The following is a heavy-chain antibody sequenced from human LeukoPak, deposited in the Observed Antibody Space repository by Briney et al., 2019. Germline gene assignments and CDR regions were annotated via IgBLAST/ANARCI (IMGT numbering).Heavy chain of an antibody. CDR3: AKDKDAGIAVAGTVGEIDY. CDR2: ISYDGSNK. D-gene: IGHD6-19*01. CDR1: GFTFSSYA. J-gene: IGHJ4*02. Sequence: PGGSLRLSCAASGFTFSSYAMHWVRQAPGKGLEWVAVISYDGSNKYYADSVKGRFTISRDNSKNTLYLQMNSLRAEDTAVYYCAKDKDAGIAVAGTVGEIDYWGQGTLVTVSS. V-gene: IGHV3-30-3*01.